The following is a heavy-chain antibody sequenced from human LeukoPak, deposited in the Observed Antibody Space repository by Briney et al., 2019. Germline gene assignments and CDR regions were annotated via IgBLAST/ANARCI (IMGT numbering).Heavy chain of an antibody. J-gene: IGHJ4*02. CDR1: GFTFSASA. CDR3: TRSYCGGDCYSDY. Sequence: GGSLRLSCAASGFTFSASAMHWVRQASGKGLEWVGRIRSKANSYATAYAASVKGRFTISRDDSKNTAYLQMNSLKTEDTAVYYCTRSYCGGDCYSDYWGQGTLVTVSS. D-gene: IGHD2-21*02. V-gene: IGHV3-73*01. CDR2: IRSKANSYAT.